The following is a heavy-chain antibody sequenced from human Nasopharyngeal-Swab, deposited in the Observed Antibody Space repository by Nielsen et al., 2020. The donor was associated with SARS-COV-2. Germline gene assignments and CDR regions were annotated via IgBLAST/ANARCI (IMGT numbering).Heavy chain of an antibody. CDR2: FSYTGIT. D-gene: IGHD1-26*01. J-gene: IGHJ4*02. CDR1: GGSIRSYY. Sequence: SETLSLTCTVSGGSIRSYYWSWLRQPPGKGLDWIGSFSYTGITNYNPSLKSRVTISVDMSKNQFSLKLNSVAAADTAVYYCAKEVVGGLVDSWGQGTLVTVSS. V-gene: IGHV4-59*08. CDR3: AKEVVGGLVDS.